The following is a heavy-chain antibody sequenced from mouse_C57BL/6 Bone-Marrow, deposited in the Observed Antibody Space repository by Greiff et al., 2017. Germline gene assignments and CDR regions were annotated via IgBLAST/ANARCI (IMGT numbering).Heavy chain of an antibody. CDR3: TNYDGYYDYAMDY. J-gene: IGHJ4*01. D-gene: IGHD2-3*01. CDR1: GYTFTDYE. V-gene: IGHV1-15*01. CDR2: IDPETGGT. Sequence: LVESGAELVRPGASVTLSCKASGYTFTDYEMHWVKQTPVHGLEWIGAIDPETGGTAYNQKFKGKAILTADKSSSTAYMELRSLTSEDSAVYYCTNYDGYYDYAMDYWGQGTSVTVSS.